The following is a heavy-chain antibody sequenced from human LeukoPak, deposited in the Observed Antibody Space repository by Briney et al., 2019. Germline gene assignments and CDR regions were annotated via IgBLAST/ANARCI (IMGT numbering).Heavy chain of an antibody. J-gene: IGHJ4*02. D-gene: IGHD2-15*01. CDR2: INSISTTI. CDR3: ATATLDY. Sequence: GGSLRLSCAASGFAFSSYVMNWVRQAPGKGLEWISYINSISTTIYYADSVKGRLTISRDNGKNSLYLQMNGLRAEDTAVYFCATATLDYWGQGILVTVSS. CDR1: GFAFSSYV. V-gene: IGHV3-48*01.